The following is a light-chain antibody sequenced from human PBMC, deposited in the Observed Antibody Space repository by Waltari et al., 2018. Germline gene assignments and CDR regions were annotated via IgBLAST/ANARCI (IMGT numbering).Light chain of an antibody. V-gene: IGKV3-15*01. CDR1: QSVSRN. CDR3: QQYNNWPPLT. CDR2: GAS. J-gene: IGKJ4*01. Sequence: EIVMTQSPATLSVSPGERATLSCSASQSVSRNLAWYQQKPGQAPRLLIYGASTRATGIPARFSGSGSGTEFTLTISSLQSEDFAVYYCQQYNNWPPLTFGGGTKVEIK.